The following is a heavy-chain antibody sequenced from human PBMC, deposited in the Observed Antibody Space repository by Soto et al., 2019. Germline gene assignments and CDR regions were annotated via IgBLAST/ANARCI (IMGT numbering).Heavy chain of an antibody. Sequence: SETLSLTCTVSGGSISSGGYYWSWIRQHPGKGLEWIGYIYYSGSTYYNPSLKSRVTISVDTSKNQFSLKLSSVTAADTAVYYCARDGRDYGGNTDAFDTWGQGTMVTVSS. D-gene: IGHD4-17*01. CDR2: IYYSGST. CDR3: ARDGRDYGGNTDAFDT. CDR1: GGSISSGGYY. V-gene: IGHV4-31*03. J-gene: IGHJ3*02.